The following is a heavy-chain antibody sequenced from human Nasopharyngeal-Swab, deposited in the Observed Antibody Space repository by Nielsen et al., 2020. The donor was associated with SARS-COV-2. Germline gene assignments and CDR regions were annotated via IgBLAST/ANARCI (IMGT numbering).Heavy chain of an antibody. CDR1: GGSLRSGDYY. V-gene: IGHV4-61*02. D-gene: IGHD6-6*01. J-gene: IGHJ4*02. CDR3: VRDWSSPSKTAFDY. Sequence: SETLSLTCDVFGGSLRSGDYYWGWIRQPAGEGLEWIGRIYTNGGTNYNPSLTSRVTISVDMSKNQFSLKLTSVTAADTAAYYCVRDWSSPSKTAFDYWGQGILVTVSS. CDR2: IYTNGGT.